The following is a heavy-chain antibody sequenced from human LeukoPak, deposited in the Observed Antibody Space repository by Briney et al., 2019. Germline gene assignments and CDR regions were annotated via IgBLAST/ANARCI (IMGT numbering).Heavy chain of an antibody. J-gene: IGHJ4*02. CDR1: GFSFSNYG. CDR3: ASALGYNSGYMVDY. Sequence: PGGSLRLSCAAFGFSFSNYGMNWVRQAPGKGLEWVSYISSGSSTIYYADSVKGRFTISRDNAKNSLYLQMNSLRAEDTAVYYCASALGYNSGYMVDYWGQGTLVTVPS. D-gene: IGHD5-18*01. V-gene: IGHV3-48*01. CDR2: ISSGSSTI.